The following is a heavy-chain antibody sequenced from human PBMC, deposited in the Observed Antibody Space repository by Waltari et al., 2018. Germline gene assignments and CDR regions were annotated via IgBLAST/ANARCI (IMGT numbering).Heavy chain of an antibody. V-gene: IGHV4-59*08. CDR1: GGSISSYY. CDR3: ARHPTYNLDY. J-gene: IGHJ4*02. Sequence: QVQLQESGPGLVKPSETLSLTCTVSGGSISSYYWSWIRQPPGKGLEWIGYIYYSGRTYYNPSLKSRVTISVDTSKNQFSLRLTSVTDADTAVYYCARHPTYNLDYWGQGTLVTVSS. CDR2: IYYSGRT. D-gene: IGHD1-20*01.